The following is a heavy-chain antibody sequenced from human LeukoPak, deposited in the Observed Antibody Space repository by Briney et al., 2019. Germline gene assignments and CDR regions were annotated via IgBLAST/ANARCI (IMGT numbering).Heavy chain of an antibody. CDR1: GGSISSSNHY. V-gene: IGHV4-39*01. J-gene: IGHJ3*02. Sequence: SETLSLTCTVSGGSISSSNHYWGWIRQPPGKGLEWIVSISYSGSTYYNPSLKSRVTISVDASKNQFSLNLSSVTAADTAVYYCARSLGIIGAFDIWGQGTMVTVSS. D-gene: IGHD3-10*01. CDR2: ISYSGST. CDR3: ARSLGIIGAFDI.